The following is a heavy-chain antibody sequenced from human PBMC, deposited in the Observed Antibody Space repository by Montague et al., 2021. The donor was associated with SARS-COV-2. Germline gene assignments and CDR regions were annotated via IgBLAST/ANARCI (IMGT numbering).Heavy chain of an antibody. V-gene: IGHV3-23*01. D-gene: IGHD4-17*01. J-gene: IGHJ4*02. CDR1: GFTFSTYA. CDR3: AKGPRPGDFVFHY. CDR2: ISGSGGGT. Sequence: SLRLSCAASGFTFSTYAMNWVRQAPGKGLEWVSGISGSGGGTFHADSVKGRFTISRDNSKNTLFLHMNSVRADDTAVYFCAKGPRPGDFVFHYWGQGTLVTVSS.